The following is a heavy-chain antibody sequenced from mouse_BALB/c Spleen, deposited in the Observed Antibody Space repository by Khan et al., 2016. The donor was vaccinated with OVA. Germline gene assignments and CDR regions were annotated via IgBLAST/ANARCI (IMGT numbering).Heavy chain of an antibody. D-gene: IGHD1-1*01. Sequence: VQLKESGPGLVKPSQSLSLTCTVTGYSITSGYAWNWIRQFPGNKLEWIGYISYSGGTSYNPSLKSRISITRDTSKNQFFLQLNSVTTEDTATYYCARGNYYGYYFDYWGQGTTLTVSS. V-gene: IGHV3-2*02. CDR2: ISYSGGT. J-gene: IGHJ2*01. CDR3: ARGNYYGYYFDY. CDR1: GYSITSGYA.